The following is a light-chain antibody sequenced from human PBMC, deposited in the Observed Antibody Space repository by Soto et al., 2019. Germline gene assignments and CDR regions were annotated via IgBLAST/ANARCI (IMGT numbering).Light chain of an antibody. V-gene: IGKV1-9*01. CDR2: AAS. CDR1: QGISSS. Sequence: DIQLTQSPSFLSASVGDRVTITCRASQGISSSLAWFQQKPGKAPKLLIYAASTSQSRVPSRFSGSGSGTDFTLTISSLQPEDFATYYCQQYNHYSGLTFGGGTKVEIK. J-gene: IGKJ4*01. CDR3: QQYNHYSGLT.